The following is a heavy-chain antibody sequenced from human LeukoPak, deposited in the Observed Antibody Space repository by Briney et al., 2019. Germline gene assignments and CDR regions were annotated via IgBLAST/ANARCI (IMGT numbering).Heavy chain of an antibody. CDR3: ARGDLWLGH. CDR2: IKSDGSEE. V-gene: IGHV3-7*01. CDR1: GFFFSSYW. J-gene: IGHJ4*02. D-gene: IGHD3-10*01. Sequence: GGSLRLSCAASGFFFSSYWMCWVCQAPGKGMEWVANIKSDGSEEYYGDSVKGRFTISRDNAKNSLYLQMNSLRVEDTAVYYCARGDLWLGHWGQGSLVTVSS.